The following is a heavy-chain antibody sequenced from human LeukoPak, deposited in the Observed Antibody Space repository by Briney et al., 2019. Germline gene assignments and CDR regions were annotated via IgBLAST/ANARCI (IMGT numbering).Heavy chain of an antibody. CDR3: EGPGRGYYDYYMDV. Sequence: SETLSLTCAVSGYSISSGYYWGRIRQPPGQGLEWIGSIYHSGSTYYNPSLKSRVTISVDTSKNQFSLKLSSVTAAESVVYYGEGPGRGYYDYYMDVWGTGATVTVSS. CDR2: IYHSGST. J-gene: IGHJ6*03. D-gene: IGHD3-10*01. CDR1: GYSISSGYY. V-gene: IGHV4-38-2*01.